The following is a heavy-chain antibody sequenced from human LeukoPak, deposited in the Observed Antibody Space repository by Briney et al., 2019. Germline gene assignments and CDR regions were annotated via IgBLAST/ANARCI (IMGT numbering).Heavy chain of an antibody. CDR1: GFIFSSYA. V-gene: IGHV3-23*01. D-gene: IGHD3-3*01. Sequence: GGSLRLSCAASGFIFSSYAISWVRQAPGKGLEWVSGIRTSGETFYADSVKGRFTISRDISKSTVYLQMSSPRAEDSAIYYCATLSYDVWTGINWFDPWGQGTLVTVSS. CDR2: IRTSGET. CDR3: ATLSYDVWTGINWFDP. J-gene: IGHJ5*02.